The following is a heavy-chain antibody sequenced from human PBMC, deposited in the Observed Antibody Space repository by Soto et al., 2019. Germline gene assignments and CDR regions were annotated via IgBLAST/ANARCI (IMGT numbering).Heavy chain of an antibody. D-gene: IGHD1-26*01. CDR3: ARGGSYFAGMDV. J-gene: IGHJ6*02. Sequence: SVKVSCKXSGGTFSSYAISWVRQAPGQGLEWMGGIIPIFGTANYAQKFQGRVTITADKSTSTAYMELSSLRSEDTAVYYCARGGSYFAGMDVWGQGTTVTVS. CDR2: IIPIFGTA. V-gene: IGHV1-69*06. CDR1: GGTFSSYA.